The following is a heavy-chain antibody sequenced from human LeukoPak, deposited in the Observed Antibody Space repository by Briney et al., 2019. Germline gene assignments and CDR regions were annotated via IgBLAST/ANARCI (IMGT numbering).Heavy chain of an antibody. D-gene: IGHD4-23*01. CDR1: GFTVSSNY. CDR3: ARDLDGGNSEWVSDY. V-gene: IGHV3-66*01. Sequence: PGGSLRLSCAASGFTVSSNYISWVRQAPGKGLEWVSVIYSGGTTYYADSVKGRFTISRDNSKNTLYLQMNRLRAEDTAVYYCARDLDGGNSEWVSDYWGQGTLVTVSS. CDR2: IYSGGTT. J-gene: IGHJ4*02.